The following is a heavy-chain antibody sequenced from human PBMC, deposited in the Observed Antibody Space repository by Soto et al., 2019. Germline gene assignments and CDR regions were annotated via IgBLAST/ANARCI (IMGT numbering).Heavy chain of an antibody. CDR2: ISGNGGST. V-gene: IGHV3-23*01. Sequence: LEWVSGISGNGGSTYYADSVKGRFTISRDNSKNTLSLQMNSLRAEDTAVYYCAKELSVQEDYYYYMDVWXKGTTVT. D-gene: IGHD1-1*01. J-gene: IGHJ6*03. CDR3: AKELSVQEDYYYYMDV.